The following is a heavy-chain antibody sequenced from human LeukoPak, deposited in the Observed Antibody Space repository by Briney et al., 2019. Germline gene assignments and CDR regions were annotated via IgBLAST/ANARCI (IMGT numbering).Heavy chain of an antibody. V-gene: IGHV3-21*01. D-gene: IGHD1-26*01. CDR3: ARDPYSGNYGNYYYYYMDV. Sequence: GGSLRLSCATSGFTFNNYNMNWVRQAPGRAGEWVSSITSSGTYIFYADSVTVRFPISSDNAKNSLYLQIISLGPEDTAVYYCARDPYSGNYGNYYYYYMDVWGKGTTVTISS. CDR1: GFTFNNYN. J-gene: IGHJ6*03. CDR2: ITSSGTYI.